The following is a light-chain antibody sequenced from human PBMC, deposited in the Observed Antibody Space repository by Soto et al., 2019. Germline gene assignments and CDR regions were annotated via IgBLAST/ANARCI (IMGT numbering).Light chain of an antibody. V-gene: IGKV3D-15*01. CDR2: GAS. CDR3: QHYKNWPPWT. Sequence: ELVMTQSPATLSVSRGERATLSCRANQAISSNVAWYQQKPCQAPRLLIYGASNRATGIPDRFSGSGSGTEFTLTISTLQSEDFAIYYCQHYKNWPPWTFGQGTKVEIK. J-gene: IGKJ1*01. CDR1: QAISSN.